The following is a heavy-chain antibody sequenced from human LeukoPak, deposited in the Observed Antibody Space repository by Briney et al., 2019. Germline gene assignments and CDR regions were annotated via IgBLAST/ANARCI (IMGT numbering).Heavy chain of an antibody. CDR1: GFTFSNYA. CDR2: ISGSGGST. CDR3: AKNYDSSGYYSGYYFDY. Sequence: GGSLRLSCAASGFTFSNYAMSWVRQAPGKGLEWVSAISGSGGSTYYADSVKGRFTISRDNSKNTLYLQMNSLRAEDTAVYYCAKNYDSSGYYSGYYFDYWGQGTLVTVSS. J-gene: IGHJ4*02. V-gene: IGHV3-23*01. D-gene: IGHD3-22*01.